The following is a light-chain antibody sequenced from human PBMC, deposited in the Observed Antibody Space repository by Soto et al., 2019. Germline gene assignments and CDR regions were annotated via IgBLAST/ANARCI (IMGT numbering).Light chain of an antibody. CDR3: CSYAGTSNLV. Sequence: QSALTQPPSASGSPEQSVTISCTGTSSDVGGYNYVSWYQQHPGKAPKLMIYQVSKRPSGVPDRFSGSKSGNTASLTVSGVQAEDEADYYCCSYAGTSNLVFGGGTQLTVL. CDR1: SSDVGGYNY. J-gene: IGLJ2*01. CDR2: QVS. V-gene: IGLV2-8*01.